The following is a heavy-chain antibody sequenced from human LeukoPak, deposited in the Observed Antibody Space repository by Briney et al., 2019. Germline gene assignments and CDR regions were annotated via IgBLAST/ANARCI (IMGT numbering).Heavy chain of an antibody. J-gene: IGHJ4*02. Sequence: SETLSLTCTVSGASISSGSYYWSWIRQPAGKGLEWVGRISSSESTNYNPSLKSRVTISVDTSKNQFSLKLSSVTAADTAVYYCARSSTPENSYVWGSYRSYYFDYWGQGTLVTVSS. V-gene: IGHV4-61*02. D-gene: IGHD3-16*02. CDR1: GASISSGSYY. CDR3: ARSSTPENSYVWGSYRSYYFDY. CDR2: ISSSEST.